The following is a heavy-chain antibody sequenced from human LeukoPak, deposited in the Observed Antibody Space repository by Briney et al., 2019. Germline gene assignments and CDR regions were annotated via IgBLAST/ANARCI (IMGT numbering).Heavy chain of an antibody. CDR3: ARAGSRDGYNPVC. J-gene: IGHJ4*02. V-gene: IGHV1-8*01. Sequence: ASVKVSCKASGYTFTSYDINWVRQATGQGLEWMGWMNPNSGNTGYSQKFRGRVTITRNTSISTAYMELSSLGSGDTAVYYCARAGSRDGYNPVCWGQGTLVTVSS. D-gene: IGHD5-24*01. CDR2: MNPNSGNT. CDR1: GYTFTSYD.